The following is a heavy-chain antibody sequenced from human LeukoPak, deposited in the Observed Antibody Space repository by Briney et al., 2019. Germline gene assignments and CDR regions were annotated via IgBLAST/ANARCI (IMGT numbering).Heavy chain of an antibody. D-gene: IGHD5-18*01. CDR3: ARGVINGYSYGFDAFDI. CDR2: INWNGGST. Sequence: GGSLRLSCAASGFTFDDYGMSWVRQAPGKGLEWVSGINWNGGSTGYADSVKGRFTISRDNAKNSLYLQMNSLRAEDTALYYCARGVINGYSYGFDAFDIWGQGTMVTVSS. J-gene: IGHJ3*02. V-gene: IGHV3-20*04. CDR1: GFTFDDYG.